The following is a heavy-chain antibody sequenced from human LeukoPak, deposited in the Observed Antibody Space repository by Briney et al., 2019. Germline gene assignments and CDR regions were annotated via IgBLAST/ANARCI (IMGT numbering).Heavy chain of an antibody. CDR1: GGSISSGSYY. Sequence: PSETLSLTCTVSGGSISSGSYYWRWIRQPAGKGLEWIGRIYTSGSTNYNPSLKSRVTISVDTSKNQFSLKLSSVTAADTAVYYCARQYSYVHPFDYWGQGTLVTVSS. CDR3: ARQYSYVHPFDY. D-gene: IGHD5-18*01. V-gene: IGHV4-61*02. CDR2: IYTSGST. J-gene: IGHJ4*02.